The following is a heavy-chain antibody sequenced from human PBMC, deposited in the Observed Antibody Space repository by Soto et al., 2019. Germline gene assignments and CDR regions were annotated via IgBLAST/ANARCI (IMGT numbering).Heavy chain of an antibody. CDR3: ARETTGHVKCSGYGFDY. D-gene: IGHD5-12*01. J-gene: IGHJ4*02. Sequence: GASVKVSCKASGYTFTGYYMHWVRQAPGQGLEWMGWINPNSGGTNYAQKFQGWVTMTRDTSISTAYMELSRLRSDDTAVYYCARETTGHVKCSGYGFDYWGQGTLVTVSS. CDR1: GYTFTGYY. CDR2: INPNSGGT. V-gene: IGHV1-2*04.